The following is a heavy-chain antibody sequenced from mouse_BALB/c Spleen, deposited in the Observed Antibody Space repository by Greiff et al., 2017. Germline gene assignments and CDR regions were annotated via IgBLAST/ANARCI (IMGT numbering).Heavy chain of an antibody. Sequence: VQLQESGPGLVAPSQSLSITCTVSGFSLTGYGVNWVRQPPGKGLEWLGMIWGDGSTDYNSALKSRLSISKDNSKSQVFLKMNSLQTDDTARYYCARDSPYGNYLFAYWGQGTLVTVSA. V-gene: IGHV2-6-7*01. D-gene: IGHD2-1*01. CDR3: ARDSPYGNYLFAY. CDR2: IWGDGST. J-gene: IGHJ3*01. CDR1: GFSLTGYG.